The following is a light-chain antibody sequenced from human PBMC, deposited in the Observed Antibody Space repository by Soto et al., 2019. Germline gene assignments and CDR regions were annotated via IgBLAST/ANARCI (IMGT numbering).Light chain of an antibody. Sequence: QSVLTQPPSVSGAPGQTVTISCTRSSSNIGAAYDVHWYQHLPGTAPKLLIYGNNNRPSGVPDRFSGSKSGTSASLAITGLQAEDEADYYCQSYDSSLSGWVFGRGTKLTVL. CDR2: GNN. V-gene: IGLV1-40*01. CDR3: QSYDSSLSGWV. J-gene: IGLJ3*02. CDR1: SSNIGAAYD.